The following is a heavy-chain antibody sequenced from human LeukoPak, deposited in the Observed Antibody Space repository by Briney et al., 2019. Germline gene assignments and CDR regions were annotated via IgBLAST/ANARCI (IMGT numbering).Heavy chain of an antibody. J-gene: IGHJ6*04. Sequence: GGSLRLSCAASGFTFSTYGMNWVRQAPGEGLEWVSFIHYDGSKKYYADSMKGRFTISRDNSDNTVSLQMNSLRSEDTAVYYCAKVLVNYMDVWGKGTTVTVSS. V-gene: IGHV3-30*02. CDR2: IHYDGSKK. CDR3: AKVLVNYMDV. D-gene: IGHD5-24*01. CDR1: GFTFSTYG.